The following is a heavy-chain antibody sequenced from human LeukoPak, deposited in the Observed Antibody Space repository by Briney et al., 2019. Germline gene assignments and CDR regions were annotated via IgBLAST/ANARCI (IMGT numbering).Heavy chain of an antibody. V-gene: IGHV2-70*11. CDR3: ARIRWDYYDSSGYYNGDYYYYYCMDV. Sequence: SGPALVKPTQTLTLTCTFSGFSLSTSGMCVSWIRQPPGKALESLARLAWDDDQYYSTSLKTRLTISKDTSKNQVVLTMTNMDPVDTATYCCARIRWDYYDSSGYYNGDYYYYYCMDVWGKGTTVTVSS. D-gene: IGHD3-22*01. CDR2: LAWDDDQ. J-gene: IGHJ6*03. CDR1: GFSLSTSGMC.